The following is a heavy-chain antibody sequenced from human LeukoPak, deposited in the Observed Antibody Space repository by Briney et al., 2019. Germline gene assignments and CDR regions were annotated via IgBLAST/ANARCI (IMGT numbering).Heavy chain of an antibody. Sequence: PGGSLRLSCAASGFTFSSYWMHWVRQAPGKGLVWVSRINSDGSSTSYADFVKGRFTISRDNAKNTLYLQMNSLRAEDTAVYYCAREGTGLEPYYDYWGQGTLVTVSS. CDR3: AREGTGLEPYYDY. D-gene: IGHD1-1*01. CDR2: INSDGSST. J-gene: IGHJ4*02. CDR1: GFTFSSYW. V-gene: IGHV3-74*01.